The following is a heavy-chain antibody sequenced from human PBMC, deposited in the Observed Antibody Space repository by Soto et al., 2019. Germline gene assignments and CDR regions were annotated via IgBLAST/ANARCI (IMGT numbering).Heavy chain of an antibody. Sequence: GSLRLSCAASGFTSSSYWMHWVRQAPGKGLVWVSRIKSDGSSTSYADSVKGRFTISRDNAKNTLDLQMHGLRAEDMAVYYCARDRLYYNDISGRPLNAFDVWGQGTMVTVSS. D-gene: IGHD3-22*01. CDR2: IKSDGSST. V-gene: IGHV3-74*01. J-gene: IGHJ3*01. CDR1: GFTSSSYW. CDR3: ARDRLYYNDISGRPLNAFDV.